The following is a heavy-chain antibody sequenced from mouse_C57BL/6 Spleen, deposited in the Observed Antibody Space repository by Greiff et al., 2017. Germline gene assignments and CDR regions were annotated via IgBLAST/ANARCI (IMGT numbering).Heavy chain of an antibody. CDR3: ARDYYGSSYVGVFDY. Sequence: EVKVEESGGGLVQPGGSLKLSCAASGFTFSDYYMYWVRQTPEKRLEWVAYISNGGGSTYYPDTVKGRFTISRDNAKNTLYLQMSRLKSEDTAMYYCARDYYGSSYVGVFDYWGQGTTLTVSS. CDR1: GFTFSDYY. CDR2: ISNGGGST. V-gene: IGHV5-12*01. D-gene: IGHD1-1*01. J-gene: IGHJ2*01.